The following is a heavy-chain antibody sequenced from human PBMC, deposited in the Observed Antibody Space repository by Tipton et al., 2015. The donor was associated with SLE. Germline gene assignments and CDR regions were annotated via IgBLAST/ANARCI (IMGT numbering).Heavy chain of an antibody. CDR3: ARPQAPVAGTSDAFDI. J-gene: IGHJ3*02. V-gene: IGHV4-31*03. CDR2: IYYSGST. Sequence: TLSLTCTVSGGSISSGGYYWSWIRQHPGKGLEWIGYIYYSGSTYYNPSLKSRVTISVDTSKNQFSLKLSSVTAADTAVYYCARPQAPVAGTSDAFDIWGQGTMVTVSS. D-gene: IGHD6-19*01. CDR1: GGSISSGGYY.